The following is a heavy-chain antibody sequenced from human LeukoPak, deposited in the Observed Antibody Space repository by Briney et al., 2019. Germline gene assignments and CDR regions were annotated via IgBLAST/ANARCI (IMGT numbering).Heavy chain of an antibody. Sequence: GASVRVSCKASGNTFTNYGVNWVRQAPGQSPEWMGWFSPYNGDTKHAPKLKGRVTLTVDTLTSTAYMELRTLISDDTATYYCAIGQGVITWGGADVYDVWGQGTTVIVS. D-gene: IGHD3-16*01. CDR1: GNTFTNYG. CDR3: AIGQGVITWGGADVYDV. V-gene: IGHV1-18*01. CDR2: FSPYNGDT. J-gene: IGHJ3*01.